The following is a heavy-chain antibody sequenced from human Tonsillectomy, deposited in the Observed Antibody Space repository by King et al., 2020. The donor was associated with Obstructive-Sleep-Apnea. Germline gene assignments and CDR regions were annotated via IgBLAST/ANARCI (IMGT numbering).Heavy chain of an antibody. D-gene: IGHD2-21*02. V-gene: IGHV3-9*01. J-gene: IGHJ4*02. CDR3: AKASYCGGDCYTYYFDY. CDR1: GFTFDDYA. Sequence: VQLVESGGGLVQPGRSLRLSCAASGFTFDDYAMHWVRQAPGKGLEWVSGISWNSGSIGYADSVKGRFTISRDNAKNSLYLQMNSLRAEDTALYYCAKASYCGGDCYTYYFDYWGQGTLVTVSS. CDR2: ISWNSGSI.